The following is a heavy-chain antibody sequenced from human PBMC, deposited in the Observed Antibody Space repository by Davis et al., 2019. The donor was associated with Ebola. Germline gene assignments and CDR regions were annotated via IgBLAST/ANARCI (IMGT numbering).Heavy chain of an antibody. J-gene: IGHJ6*02. CDR3: ALGTLLWFGELTYYYYGMDV. D-gene: IGHD3-10*01. CDR1: GGSFSGYY. CDR2: ITHSGST. V-gene: IGHV4-34*01. Sequence: PSETLSPTCAVYGGSFSGYYWSWIRQPPGKGLEWIGEITHSGSTNYNPSLKSRVTISVDTSKNQFSLKLSSVTAADTAVYYCALGTLLWFGELTYYYYGMDVWGQGTTVTVSS.